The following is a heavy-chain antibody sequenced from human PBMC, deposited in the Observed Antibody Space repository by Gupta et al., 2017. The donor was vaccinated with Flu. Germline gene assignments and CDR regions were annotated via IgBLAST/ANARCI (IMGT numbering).Heavy chain of an antibody. J-gene: IGHJ4*02. V-gene: IGHV3-7*01. CDR2: INGDGIQK. Sequence: EAQLVVSGGGLVKPGGALRRPCVASSFTTSTNCMSWVIQAPGPRLGWVATINGDGIQKYYVDAVKGRFTISKDNAKNSLYVQINSLRVEDTAVDYCASISGGSDSGQGTLVTVSS. CDR3: ASISGGSD. D-gene: IGHD3-16*01. CDR1: SFTTSTNC.